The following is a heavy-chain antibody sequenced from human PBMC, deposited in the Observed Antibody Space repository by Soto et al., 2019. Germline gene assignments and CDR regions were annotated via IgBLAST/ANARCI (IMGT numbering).Heavy chain of an antibody. CDR3: AHIVVAGLGYYFDY. Sequence: QITLKESGPTLVKPTQTLTLTCTFSGFSISSTRMAVGWIRQPPGKALEWLALIYWDDDKRYSPFLKSRLTITKNTSKDQLVLTLSHMDPVDTARYYCAHIVVAGLGYYFDYWGQVTLVTVSS. V-gene: IGHV2-5*02. CDR2: IYWDDDK. CDR1: GFSISSTRMA. J-gene: IGHJ4*02. D-gene: IGHD6-19*01.